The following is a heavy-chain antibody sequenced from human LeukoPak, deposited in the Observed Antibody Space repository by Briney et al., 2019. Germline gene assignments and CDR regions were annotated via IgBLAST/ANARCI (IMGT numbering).Heavy chain of an antibody. CDR2: IYTSGST. CDR1: GGSISSYC. Sequence: PSETLSLTCTVSGGSISSYCWSWIRQPAGKGLEWIGRIYTSGSTNYNPSLKSRVTISVDTSKNQFSLKLSSVTAADTAVYYCARDSVVGNQRDYWGKGTTVTVSS. J-gene: IGHJ6*04. D-gene: IGHD3-22*01. V-gene: IGHV4-4*07. CDR3: ARDSVVGNQRDY.